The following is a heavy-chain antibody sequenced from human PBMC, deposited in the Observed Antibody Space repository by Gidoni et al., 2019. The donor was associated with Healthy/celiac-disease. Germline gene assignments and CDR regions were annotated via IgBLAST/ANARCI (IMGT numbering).Heavy chain of an antibody. D-gene: IGHD3-3*01. CDR2: ITPIFGTA. J-gene: IGHJ4*02. CDR1: GGTVSSYA. Sequence: QVQLVQSGAEVRKPGSSVKVSCKPSGGTVSSYAISSVRQSPGQGLDWMGGITPIFGTANYAQKCKGRVTITADESTSTAYMELSSLRSEDTAGYYCANLRFLAEARVVKYYFDYWGQGTLVTVSS. V-gene: IGHV1-69*01. CDR3: ANLRFLAEARVVKYYFDY.